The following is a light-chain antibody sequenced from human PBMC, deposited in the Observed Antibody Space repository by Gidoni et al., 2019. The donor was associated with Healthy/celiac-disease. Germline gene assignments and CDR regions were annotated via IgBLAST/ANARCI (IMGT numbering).Light chain of an antibody. CDR3: QSADSSGTYKV. CDR1: ALPKQY. CDR2: KDS. V-gene: IGLV3-25*03. Sequence: SYELTQPPSVSVSPGQTARNTCPGDALPKQYAYWYQQKPGQAPLLVIYKDSERPSGIPERFSGSSSGTTVTLTISGVQAEDEADYYCQSADSSGTYKVFGGGTKLTVL. J-gene: IGLJ3*02.